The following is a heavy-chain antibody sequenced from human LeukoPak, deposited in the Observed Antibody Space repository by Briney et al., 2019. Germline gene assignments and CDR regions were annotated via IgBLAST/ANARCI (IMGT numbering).Heavy chain of an antibody. J-gene: IGHJ4*02. D-gene: IGHD5-18*01. V-gene: IGHV3-23*01. CDR2: ISGSAHKI. CDR1: GFTFSSYA. Sequence: GGSLRLSCAASGFTFSSYAMNWVRQAPEKGLDWVSVISGSAHKIRYADSVKGRFTISRDNSENIVYLQMNNLRVEDTAVYYCAGRPTGYSSGYIHWGQGTLVTVSS. CDR3: AGRPTGYSSGYIH.